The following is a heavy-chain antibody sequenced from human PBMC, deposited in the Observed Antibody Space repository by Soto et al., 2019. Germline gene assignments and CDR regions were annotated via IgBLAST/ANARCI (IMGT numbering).Heavy chain of an antibody. CDR1: GGSMSSGGYS. V-gene: IGHV4-30-2*01. CDR3: ARVPDV. Sequence: SETLSLTCTVSGGSMSSGGYSWSWIRQPPGKGLEWIGYIYHNGSPYYNPSLKSRVTISVDRSKNQFSLKLSSVTAADTAVYYCARVPDVWGQGTTVTVSS. J-gene: IGHJ6*02. CDR2: IYHNGSP.